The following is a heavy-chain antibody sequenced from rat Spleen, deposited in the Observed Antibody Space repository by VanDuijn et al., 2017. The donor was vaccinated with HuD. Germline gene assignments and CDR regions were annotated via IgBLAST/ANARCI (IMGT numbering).Heavy chain of an antibody. CDR2: IIYDGSRT. D-gene: IGHD1-9*01. CDR3: ATGTYYGNKPSPYTY. CDR1: GFTFSDYN. J-gene: IGHJ3*01. V-gene: IGHV5S10*01. Sequence: EVQLVESGGGLVQPGRSLKLSCAASGFTFSDYNMAWVRQAPEKGLEWVATIIYDGSRTYYRNSVKGRFTISRDNAKSTLYLQMDSLRSEDTATYFCATGTYYGNKPSPYTYWGQGTLVTVSS.